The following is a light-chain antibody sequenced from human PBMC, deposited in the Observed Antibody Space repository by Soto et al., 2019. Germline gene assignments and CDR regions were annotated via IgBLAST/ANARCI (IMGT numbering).Light chain of an antibody. CDR2: GAS. CDR1: QSVSSN. V-gene: IGKV3-15*01. J-gene: IGKJ1*01. Sequence: EIGMTQSPATLSVSPGERATLSCRASQSVSSNLAWYQQKPGQAPRLLIYGASTRATGIPARFSGSGSGTELTLTISSLQSEDFAVYYCQQYNNWPRTFGQGTKV. CDR3: QQYNNWPRT.